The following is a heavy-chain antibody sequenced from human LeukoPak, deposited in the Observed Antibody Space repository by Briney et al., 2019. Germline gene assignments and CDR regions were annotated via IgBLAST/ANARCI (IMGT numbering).Heavy chain of an antibody. V-gene: IGHV4-38-2*02. J-gene: IGHJ3*02. CDR1: GYSISSGYY. CDR2: IYHSGST. D-gene: IGHD1-7*01. Sequence: SETLSLTCAVSGYSISSGYYWGWIRQPPGKGLQWIGSIYHSGSTYYNPSLKSRVTISVDTSKNQFSLKLSSVTAADTAVYYCARDPVTGTTRIDAFDIWGQGTMVTASS. CDR3: ARDPVTGTTRIDAFDI.